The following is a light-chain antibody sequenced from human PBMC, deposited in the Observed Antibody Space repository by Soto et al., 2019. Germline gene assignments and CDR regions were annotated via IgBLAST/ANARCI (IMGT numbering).Light chain of an antibody. J-gene: IGKJ1*01. CDR2: GAS. CDR3: QEYGSSPWT. CDR1: QTIRSNY. Sequence: ETVLTQSPGTLSLSPGERATLSCRASQTIRSNYLAWYRQTPGQAPRLLIYGASNMATGIANRFSGSGSGTDFTLISSRLEPEDFALYYCQEYGSSPWTFCQGTKVEIK. V-gene: IGKV3-20*01.